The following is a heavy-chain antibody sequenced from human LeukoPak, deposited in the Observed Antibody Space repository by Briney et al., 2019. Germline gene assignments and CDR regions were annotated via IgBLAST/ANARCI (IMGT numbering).Heavy chain of an antibody. D-gene: IGHD3-22*01. J-gene: IGHJ4*02. V-gene: IGHV3-23*01. CDR1: GFTFSSYG. CDR3: AKSPSRDSSGYYCDY. Sequence: GGSLRLSCAASGFTFSSYGMSWVRQAPGKGLKWVSDISASGGSTYYADSVKGRFTISRDNSKNTLYLQMNSLRAEDTAVYYCAKSPSRDSSGYYCDYWGQGTLVTVSS. CDR2: ISASGGST.